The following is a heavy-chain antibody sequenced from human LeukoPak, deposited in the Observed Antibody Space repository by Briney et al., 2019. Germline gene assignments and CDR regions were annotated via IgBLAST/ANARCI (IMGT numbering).Heavy chain of an antibody. CDR2: IYSGGST. J-gene: IGHJ4*02. Sequence: PGGSLRLSCVASGFTVSSNYMSWVRQAPGKGLEWVSVIYSGGSTYYADSVKGRFTISRDNSKNTLYLQMNSLRAEDTAVYYCARQTGDSWLLPHYDYWGQGTLVTVSS. D-gene: IGHD6-19*01. CDR1: GFTVSSNY. CDR3: ARQTGDSWLLPHYDY. V-gene: IGHV3-53*01.